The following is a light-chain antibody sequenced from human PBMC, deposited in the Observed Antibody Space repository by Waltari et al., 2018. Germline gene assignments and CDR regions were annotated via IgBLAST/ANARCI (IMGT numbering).Light chain of an antibody. CDR3: QQSITTPALS. J-gene: IGKJ4*01. V-gene: IGKV1-39*01. CDR2: AAT. CDR1: QPIDKY. Sequence: DIQMTQSPSSLSASAGDTVTLTCRASQPIDKYLNWYQHKPGRAPTLLIYAATRLQNGIPSRFRGRGSGTEFTLTITGLLPEDSATYYCQQSITTPALSFGAGTKVEIK.